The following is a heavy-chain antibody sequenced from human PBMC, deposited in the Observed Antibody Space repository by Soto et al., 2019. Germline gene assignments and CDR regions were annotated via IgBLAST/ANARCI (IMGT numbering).Heavy chain of an antibody. CDR2: TYYRSKWYN. D-gene: IGHD3-3*01. CDR1: GYSVSSNSAA. V-gene: IGHV6-1*01. CDR3: ARGITIFGVVNVVYYFDY. Sequence: SQTLSLTCAISGYSVSSNSAAWNLIRQSPSRGLEWLGRTYYRSKWYNDYAVSVKSRITINPDTSKNQFSLQLNSVTPEDTAVYYCARGITIFGVVNVVYYFDYWGQGTLVTVSS. J-gene: IGHJ4*02.